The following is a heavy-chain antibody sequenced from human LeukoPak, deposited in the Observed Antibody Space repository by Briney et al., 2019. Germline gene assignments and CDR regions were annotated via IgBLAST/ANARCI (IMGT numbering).Heavy chain of an antibody. J-gene: IGHJ4*02. CDR1: GYSFTNYY. D-gene: IGHD2-8*01. V-gene: IGHV1-46*01. CDR2: INPSGGGT. CDR3: ARVPYCFNGICYTHYYFDY. Sequence: ASVKVSCKASGYSFTNYYIHWVRQAPGQGLESVGIINPSGGGTTYPQKFQGRVTMTRDTSTSTVYMELSRLRSEDTAVYYCARVPYCFNGICYTHYYFDYWGQGTLVTVSS.